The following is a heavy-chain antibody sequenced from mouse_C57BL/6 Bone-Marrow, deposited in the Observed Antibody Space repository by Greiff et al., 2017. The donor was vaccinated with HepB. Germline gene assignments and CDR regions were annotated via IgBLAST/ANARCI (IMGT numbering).Heavy chain of an antibody. V-gene: IGHV5-9-1*02. CDR2: ISSGGDYI. Sequence: DVKLVESGECLVKPGGSLKLSCAASGFTFSSYAMSWVRQTPEKRLEWVAYISSGGDYIYYADTVKGRFTISRDNARNTLYLQMSSLKSEDTAMYYCTREDLSTMVTTGAMDYWGQGTSVTVSS. CDR3: TREDLSTMVTTGAMDY. CDR1: GFTFSSYA. J-gene: IGHJ4*01. D-gene: IGHD2-2*01.